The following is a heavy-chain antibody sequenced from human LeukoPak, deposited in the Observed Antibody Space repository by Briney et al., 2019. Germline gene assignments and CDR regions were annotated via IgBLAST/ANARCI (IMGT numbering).Heavy chain of an antibody. J-gene: IGHJ3*02. Sequence: GGSLRLSCAASGFNFSLYSMNWVRQAPGKGLEWVGRIKSKNDGGTTDYAAPVKGRVTISRDDSKNTLYLQMNSLKTEDTAVYYCTTFPSGFDIWGQGTMVTVSS. CDR1: GFNFSLYS. V-gene: IGHV3-15*05. CDR3: TTFPSGFDI. D-gene: IGHD3-3*01. CDR2: IKSKNDGGTT.